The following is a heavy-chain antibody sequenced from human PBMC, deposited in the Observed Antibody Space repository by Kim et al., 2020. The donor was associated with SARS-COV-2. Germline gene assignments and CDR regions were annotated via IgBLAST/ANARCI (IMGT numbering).Heavy chain of an antibody. V-gene: IGHV4-39*01. Sequence: SETLSLTCTVSGGSISSSSYYWGWIRQPPGKGLEWIGSIYYSGSTYYNPSLKSRVTISVDTSKNQFSLKLSSVTAADTAVYYCARHSSSWNNWIDPWGQGTLVTVSS. D-gene: IGHD6-13*01. CDR2: IYYSGST. CDR3: ARHSSSWNNWIDP. CDR1: GGSISSSSYY. J-gene: IGHJ5*02.